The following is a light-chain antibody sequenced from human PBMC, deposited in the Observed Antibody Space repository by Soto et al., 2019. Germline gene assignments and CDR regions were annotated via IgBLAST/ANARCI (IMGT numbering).Light chain of an antibody. CDR1: QGISSY. CDR2: AAS. J-gene: IGKJ1*01. V-gene: IGKV1-8*01. CDR3: QQYQNLWT. Sequence: AIRMTQSPSSFSASTGDRVTITCRASQGISSYLAWYQQKPGKAPKLLIYAASTLQSGVPSRFSGSGSGTEFTLTINSLQSEDFAVYYCQQYQNLWTFGQGTKVDI.